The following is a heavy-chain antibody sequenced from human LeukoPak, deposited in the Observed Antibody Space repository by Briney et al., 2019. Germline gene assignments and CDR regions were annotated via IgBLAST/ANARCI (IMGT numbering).Heavy chain of an antibody. J-gene: IGHJ3*02. V-gene: IGHV4-34*01. CDR2: INHSGST. CDR1: GGSFSGYY. D-gene: IGHD3-22*01. CDR3: ASFARPYYYDSSGDPSDAFDI. Sequence: SETLSLTCAVYGGSFSGYYWSWIRQPPGKGLEWIGEINHSGSTNYNPSLKSRVTISVDTSKNQFSLKLSSVTAADTAVYYCASFARPYYYDSSGDPSDAFDIWGQGTMVTVSS.